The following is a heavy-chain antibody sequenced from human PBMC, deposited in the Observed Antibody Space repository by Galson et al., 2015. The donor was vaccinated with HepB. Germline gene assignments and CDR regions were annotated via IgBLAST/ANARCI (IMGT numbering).Heavy chain of an antibody. CDR3: ARHAPNYYDSSGYFDY. CDR1: GGSISSYY. V-gene: IGHV4-59*08. CDR2: IYYSGST. Sequence: SETLSLTCTVSGGSISSYYWSWIQQPPGKGLEWIGYIYYSGSTNYNPSLKSRVTISVDTSKNQFSLKLSSVTAADTAVYYCARHAPNYYDSSGYFDYWGQGTLVTVSS. D-gene: IGHD3-22*01. J-gene: IGHJ4*02.